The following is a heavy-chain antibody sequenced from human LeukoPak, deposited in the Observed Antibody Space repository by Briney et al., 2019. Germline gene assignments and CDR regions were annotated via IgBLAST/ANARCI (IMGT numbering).Heavy chain of an antibody. V-gene: IGHV4-39*02. J-gene: IGHJ5*02. Sequence: SETLSLTCTVSGGSISSSSYYWGWIRQPPGKGLEWIGSIYYSGSTYYNPSLKSRVTISVDTSKNQFSLKLSSVTAADTAVYYCARDRGDPFYSNYGWFDPWGQGTLVTVSS. CDR3: ARDRGDPFYSNYGWFDP. D-gene: IGHD4-11*01. CDR1: GGSISSSSYY. CDR2: IYYSGST.